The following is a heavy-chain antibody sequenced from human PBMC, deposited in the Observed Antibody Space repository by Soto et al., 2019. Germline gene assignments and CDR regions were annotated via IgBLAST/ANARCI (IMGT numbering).Heavy chain of an antibody. Sequence: SVKVSCKASGGTFSSYTISWVRQAPGQGLEWMGRIIPILGIANYAQKFQGRVTITADKSTSTAYMELSSLRSEDTAVYYCARVDRLLWFGEVPFDYWGQGTLVTV. J-gene: IGHJ4*02. V-gene: IGHV1-69*02. CDR3: ARVDRLLWFGEVPFDY. CDR1: GGTFSSYT. CDR2: IIPILGIA. D-gene: IGHD3-10*01.